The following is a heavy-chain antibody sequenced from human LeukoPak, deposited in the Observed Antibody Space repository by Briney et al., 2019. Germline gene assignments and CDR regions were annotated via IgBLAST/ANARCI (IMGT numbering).Heavy chain of an antibody. J-gene: IGHJ5*02. CDR3: ARDRGSYWFDP. CDR2: ISSSSSYI. D-gene: IGHD1-26*01. CDR1: GSTFSSYS. Sequence: GGSLRLSCAASGSTFSSYSMNWVRQAPGKGLEWVSSISSSSSYIYYADSVKGRFTISRDNAKNSLYLQMNSLRAEDTAVYYCARDRGSYWFDPWGQGTLVTVSS. V-gene: IGHV3-21*01.